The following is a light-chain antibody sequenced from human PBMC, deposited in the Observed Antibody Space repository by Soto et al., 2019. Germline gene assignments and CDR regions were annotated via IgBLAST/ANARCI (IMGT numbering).Light chain of an antibody. CDR3: QQTYSTPGT. Sequence: EFVLTQSPGSLSFSPGERPTHSCRASQSVSSHYLAWYQQTPGQAPRLLIYAASSRATGIPDRFSGSGSGTDFTLTISRLEPEDFATYYCQQTYSTPGTFGQGTKVDIK. V-gene: IGKV3-20*01. CDR2: AAS. CDR1: QSVSSHY. J-gene: IGKJ1*01.